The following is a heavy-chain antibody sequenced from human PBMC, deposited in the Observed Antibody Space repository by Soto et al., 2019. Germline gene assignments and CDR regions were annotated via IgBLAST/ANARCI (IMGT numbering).Heavy chain of an antibody. V-gene: IGHV4-59*01. CDR1: GGSISSYY. CDR2: IYYSGST. J-gene: IGHJ6*02. D-gene: IGHD3-22*01. Sequence: PSETLSLTCTVSGGSISSYYWSWIRRPPGKGLEWNVYIYYSGSTIYNPSLKSRVTISVDTSNNQFSLKLRSVTAADTAVYYCARDRGHYDSRGYYSGDYYYGMDVWGQGTTVTVS. CDR3: ARDRGHYDSRGYYSGDYYYGMDV.